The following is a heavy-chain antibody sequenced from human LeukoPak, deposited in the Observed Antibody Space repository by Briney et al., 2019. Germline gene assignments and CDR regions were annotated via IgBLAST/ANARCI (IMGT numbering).Heavy chain of an antibody. CDR1: GFTFSDYY. V-gene: IGHV3-11*04. CDR2: ISSSGTTI. D-gene: IGHD4-17*01. J-gene: IGHJ3*02. Sequence: PGGSLRLSCAASGFTFSDYYMSWIRQAPGKGLEWVSYISSSGTTIYYADSVKGRFTISRDNAKNSLYLQMNSLRAEDTAVYYCARVGDYGDYAGAFDIWGQGTMVTVSS. CDR3: ARVGDYGDYAGAFDI.